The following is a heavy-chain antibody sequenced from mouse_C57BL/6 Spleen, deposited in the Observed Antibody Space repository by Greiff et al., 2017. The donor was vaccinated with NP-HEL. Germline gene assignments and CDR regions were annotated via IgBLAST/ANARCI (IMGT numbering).Heavy chain of an antibody. Sequence: QVHVKQSGPGLVQPSQSLSITCTVSGFSLTSYGVHWVRQSPGKGLEWLGVIWSGGSTDYNAAFISRLSISKDNSKSQVFFKMNSLQADDTAIYYCARWRDYDGYYYAMDYWGQGTSVTVSS. V-gene: IGHV2-2*01. CDR3: ARWRDYDGYYYAMDY. CDR1: GFSLTSYG. CDR2: IWSGGST. J-gene: IGHJ4*01. D-gene: IGHD2-4*01.